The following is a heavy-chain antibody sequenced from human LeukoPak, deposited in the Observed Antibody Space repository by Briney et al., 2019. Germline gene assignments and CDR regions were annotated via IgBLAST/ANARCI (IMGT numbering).Heavy chain of an antibody. CDR1: GFTFSSYG. CDR3: AKVMGSITSEGVFDY. J-gene: IGHJ4*02. Sequence: GRSLRLSCAASGFTFSSYGMHWVRQAPGKGLEWVAVISYDGSNKYYADSVKGRFTISRDNSKNTLYLQMNSLRAEDTAVYYCAKVMGSITSEGVFDYWGQGTLVTVSS. D-gene: IGHD2-2*01. CDR2: ISYDGSNK. V-gene: IGHV3-30*18.